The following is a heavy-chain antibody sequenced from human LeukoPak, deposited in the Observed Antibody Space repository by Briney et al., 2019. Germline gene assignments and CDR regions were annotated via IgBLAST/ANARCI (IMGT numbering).Heavy chain of an antibody. J-gene: IGHJ6*04. Sequence: GGSLRLSCAASGFTVSSNYMSWVRQAPGKGLEWVSVISGSGGSTYYADSVKGRLTISRDNSKNTLYLQMNSLRAEDTAVYYCANPQGHCSGGSCYSTTLGSYYGMDVWGKGTTVTVSS. CDR1: GFTVSSNY. CDR3: ANPQGHCSGGSCYSTTLGSYYGMDV. V-gene: IGHV3-23*01. CDR2: ISGSGGST. D-gene: IGHD2-15*01.